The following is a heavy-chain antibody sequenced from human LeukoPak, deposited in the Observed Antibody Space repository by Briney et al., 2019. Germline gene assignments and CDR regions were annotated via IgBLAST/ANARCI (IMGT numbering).Heavy chain of an antibody. CDR2: ISGSGGST. V-gene: IGHV3-23*01. D-gene: IGHD4-23*01. J-gene: IGHJ4*02. Sequence: GGSLRLSCADSGFTFSSYAMSWVRQAPGKGLEWVSAISGSGGSTYYADSVKGRFTISRDNSKNTLYLQMNSLRAEDTAVYYCAKARWAPTYYDYWGQGTLVTVSS. CDR3: AKARWAPTYYDY. CDR1: GFTFSSYA.